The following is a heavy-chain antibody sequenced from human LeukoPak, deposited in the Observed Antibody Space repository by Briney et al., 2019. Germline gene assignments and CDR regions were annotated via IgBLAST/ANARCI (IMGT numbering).Heavy chain of an antibody. V-gene: IGHV4-4*09. Sequence: SETLSLSCTVSGGSISSYYWSWIRQPPGKGLEWIGCIYTSGSTNFNPSLKSRVTISVDTSKNQFSLKLSSVTAADTAVYYCARQVGVTARWFFDSWGQGTLVTVSS. CDR2: IYTSGST. J-gene: IGHJ4*02. CDR1: GGSISSYY. CDR3: ARQVGVTARWFFDS. D-gene: IGHD6-6*01.